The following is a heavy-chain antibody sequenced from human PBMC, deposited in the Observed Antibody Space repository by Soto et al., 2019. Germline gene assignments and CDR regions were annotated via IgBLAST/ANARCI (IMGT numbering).Heavy chain of an antibody. CDR2: IYSGGST. Sequence: EVQLVESGGGLIQPGGSLRLSCVASGFTVSSNYMSWVRQAPGKGLEWVSVIYSGGSTYYTDSVKGRFTISRDNSKNTLYLQMNSLRAEDTAVYYCARVNPGSGSVDYWGQGTLVTVSS. V-gene: IGHV3-53*01. D-gene: IGHD3-10*01. J-gene: IGHJ4*02. CDR3: ARVNPGSGSVDY. CDR1: GFTVSSNY.